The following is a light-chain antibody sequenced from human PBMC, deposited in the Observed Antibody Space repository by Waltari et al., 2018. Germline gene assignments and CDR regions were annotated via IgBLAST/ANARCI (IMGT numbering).Light chain of an antibody. CDR3: QLWESGSDRVV. Sequence: SYVLTQPPSVSVAPGKAARITCGGNSIGSRSVHWYQQKPGQAPVLVIYYDSDRRSGIPERISGSQSGNTATLAIRRVEAGDEAAYYCQLWESGSDRVVFGGGTKLTVL. J-gene: IGLJ2*01. CDR2: YDS. CDR1: SIGSRS. V-gene: IGLV3-21*01.